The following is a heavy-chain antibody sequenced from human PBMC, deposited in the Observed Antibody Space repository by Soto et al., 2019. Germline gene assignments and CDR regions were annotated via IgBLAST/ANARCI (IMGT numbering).Heavy chain of an antibody. J-gene: IGHJ4*02. V-gene: IGHV4-34*01. CDR1: GGSFSGYY. D-gene: IGHD4-17*01. CDR2: INHSGST. Sequence: SETLSLTCAVYGGSFSGYYWSWIRQPPGKGLEWIGEINHSGSTNYNPSLKSRVTISVDTSKNQFSLKLSSVTAADTAVYYCARGMYGDYVHLDYSGQGTLVTVSS. CDR3: ARGMYGDYVHLDY.